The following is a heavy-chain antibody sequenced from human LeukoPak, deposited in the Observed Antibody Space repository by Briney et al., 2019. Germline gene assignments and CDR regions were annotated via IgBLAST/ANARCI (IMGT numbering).Heavy chain of an antibody. CDR1: GGSISSYY. D-gene: IGHD4-11*01. CDR2: IYYSGST. CDR3: AGGTVTTVFDY. V-gene: IGHV4-59*01. Sequence: SETLSLTCTVSGGSISSYYWSWIRQPPGKGLEWIGYIYYSGSTNYNPSLKSRVTISVDTSKNQFSLKLSSVTAADTAVYYCAGGTVTTVFDYWGQGTLVTVSS. J-gene: IGHJ4*02.